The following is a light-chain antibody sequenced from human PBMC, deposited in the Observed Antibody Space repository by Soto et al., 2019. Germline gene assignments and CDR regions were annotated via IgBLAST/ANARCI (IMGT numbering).Light chain of an antibody. CDR3: NSYTSSSTSYV. Sequence: QSALTQPASVSGSPGQSITISCTGTSSDVGAYNFVSWYQQHPGKAPKLMIYDVNNRPSGVSDRFSGSKSGNTASLTISGLRAEDDADYYCNSYTSSSTSYVFGTGTKVTVL. CDR2: DVN. J-gene: IGLJ1*01. V-gene: IGLV2-14*01. CDR1: SSDVGAYNF.